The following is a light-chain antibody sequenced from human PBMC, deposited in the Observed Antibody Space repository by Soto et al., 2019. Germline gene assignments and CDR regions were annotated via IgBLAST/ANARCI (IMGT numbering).Light chain of an antibody. V-gene: IGKV3-20*01. CDR1: QSVSSSY. CDR3: QHYRSSPWT. Sequence: EIGLTQSPGTLSLSPGERATLSCRASQSVSSSYLAWYQQKPGQAPRLLIYGASSRATGIPDRFSGSAYSTDFTLTISRLEPEDFAVYYCQHYRSSPWTFGQGTKVEIK. CDR2: GAS. J-gene: IGKJ1*01.